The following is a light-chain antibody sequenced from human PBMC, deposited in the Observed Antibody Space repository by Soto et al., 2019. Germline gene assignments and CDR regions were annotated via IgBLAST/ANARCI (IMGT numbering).Light chain of an antibody. CDR2: GAS. CDR1: QSVSSSY. CDR3: QQYGSSLP. V-gene: IGKV3-20*01. J-gene: IGKJ1*01. Sequence: EIVLTQSPGTLSLSPGERATLSCRASQSVSSSYLAWYQQKPGQAPRLLIYGASSRATGIPDRFSGSGSGTDFTLTISRLEPEDFAVYHCQQYGSSLPFGQGTKVEIK.